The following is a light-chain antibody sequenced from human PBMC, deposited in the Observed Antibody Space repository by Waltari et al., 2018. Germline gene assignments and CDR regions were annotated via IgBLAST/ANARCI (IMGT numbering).Light chain of an antibody. V-gene: IGKV4-1*01. CDR3: QQYYSTPLT. J-gene: IGKJ4*01. CDR1: QSVLYSSNNKNY. Sequence: DIVMTQSPDSLAVSLGERATINCKSSQSVLYSSNNKNYLAWYQQKPGQPPKRLIYWASTRESGGPDRFSGSGSGTDFTLTISSLQAEDVAVYYCQQYYSTPLTFGGGTKVEIK. CDR2: WAS.